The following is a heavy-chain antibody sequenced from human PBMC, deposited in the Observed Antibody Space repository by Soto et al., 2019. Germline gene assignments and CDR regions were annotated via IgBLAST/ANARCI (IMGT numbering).Heavy chain of an antibody. V-gene: IGHV3-23*01. CDR2: MSAGGGST. CDR3: AKDCYGSGTDYFYGMDV. CDR1: GFSFSSYA. J-gene: IGHJ6*02. D-gene: IGHD3-10*01. Sequence: GRARRLSCAASGFSFSSYAMSWVRQATGKGPDWVSYMSAGGGSTYHADSVKGRFTISRDNSKNTLYLQMNRLRAEDTAVYYCAKDCYGSGTDYFYGMDVRGQGTTVTVSS.